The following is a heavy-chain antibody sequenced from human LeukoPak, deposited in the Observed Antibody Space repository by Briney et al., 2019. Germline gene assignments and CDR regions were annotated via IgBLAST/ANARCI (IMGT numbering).Heavy chain of an antibody. CDR2: INPNSGGT. CDR3: ARDPKYNDNANTFDY. D-gene: IGHD1-1*01. Sequence: AAVKVSCKASGYTFTAYHIHWVRQAPGQGLEWMGWINPNSGGTKYAQKFQGRVTMTRDTSITTAYMELSRLRYDDTAIYYCARDPKYNDNANTFDYWGQGTLVTVSS. J-gene: IGHJ4*02. V-gene: IGHV1-2*02. CDR1: GYTFTAYH.